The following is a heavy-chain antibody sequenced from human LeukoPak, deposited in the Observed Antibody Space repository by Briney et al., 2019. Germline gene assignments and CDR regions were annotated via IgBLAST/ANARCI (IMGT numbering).Heavy chain of an antibody. V-gene: IGHV1-8*02. CDR3: ARARYGMDV. Sequence: ASVKVSCKASGYTFTGYYMHWVRQAPGQGLEWMGWINPNSGNTGYAQKFQGRVTMTRNTSISTAYMELSSLRSEDTAVYYCARARYGMDVWGQGTTVTVSS. CDR1: GYTFTGYY. J-gene: IGHJ6*02. CDR2: INPNSGNT.